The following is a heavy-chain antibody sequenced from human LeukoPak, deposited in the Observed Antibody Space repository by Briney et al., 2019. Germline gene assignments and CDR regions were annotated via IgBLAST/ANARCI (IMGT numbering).Heavy chain of an antibody. CDR1: GYTFTSYG. Sequence: ASVKVSCKASGYTFTSYGISWVRQAPGQGLEWMGWISAYNGNTNYAQKLQGRVTTTTDTSTSTAYMELRSLRSDDTAVYYCARDQYKGQSQPQDYWGQGTLVTVSS. J-gene: IGHJ4*02. D-gene: IGHD1-1*01. V-gene: IGHV1-18*01. CDR2: ISAYNGNT. CDR3: ARDQYKGQSQPQDY.